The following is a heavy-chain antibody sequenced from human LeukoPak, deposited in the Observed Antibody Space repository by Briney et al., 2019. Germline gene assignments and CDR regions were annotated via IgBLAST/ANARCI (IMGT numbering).Heavy chain of an antibody. CDR1: GGTFSSYA. V-gene: IGHV1-69*13. Sequence: ASVKVSCKASGGTFSSYAISWVRQAPGQGLEWMGGIIPIFGTANYAQKFQGRVTITADESTSTAYMELRSLRSEDTAVYYCARTYGDYPNYYFDYWGQGTLVTVSS. D-gene: IGHD4-17*01. CDR2: IIPIFGTA. J-gene: IGHJ4*02. CDR3: ARTYGDYPNYYFDY.